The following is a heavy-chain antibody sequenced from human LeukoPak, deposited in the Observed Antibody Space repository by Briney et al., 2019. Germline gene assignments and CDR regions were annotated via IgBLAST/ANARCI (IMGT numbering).Heavy chain of an antibody. Sequence: SGGPLRLFCAASGFTFSGYFMHWVRQAPGKGLEWVAIISLDGSNEYYADSVKGRFTISRDNSKNTLYLQMNSLRPEDTAVYFCARGTGFGTFDSWGQGTVVTVSS. D-gene: IGHD1-1*01. CDR2: ISLDGSNE. CDR3: ARGTGFGTFDS. CDR1: GFTFSGYF. V-gene: IGHV3-30-3*01. J-gene: IGHJ4*02.